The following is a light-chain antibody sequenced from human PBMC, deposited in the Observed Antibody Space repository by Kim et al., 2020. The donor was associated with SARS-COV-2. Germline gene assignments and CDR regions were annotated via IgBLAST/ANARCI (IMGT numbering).Light chain of an antibody. Sequence: EIVLTQSPDTLSLSPGERAALSCRASQSVGSYLAWYQQRPGQTPSLLIYDASKRATGIPARFSGGGFGTDFTLTISSLEPEDFALYYCHQRNNWLNTFGQGPKVDIK. CDR1: QSVGSY. CDR3: HQRNNWLNT. CDR2: DAS. V-gene: IGKV3-11*01. J-gene: IGKJ2*01.